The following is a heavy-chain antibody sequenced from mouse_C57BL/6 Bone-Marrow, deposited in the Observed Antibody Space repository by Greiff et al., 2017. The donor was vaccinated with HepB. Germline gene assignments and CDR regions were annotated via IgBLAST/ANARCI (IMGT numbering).Heavy chain of an antibody. CDR3: AEEVYYGRGGYFDY. Sequence: QVQLQQPGAELVRPGSSVKLSCKASGYTFTSYWMDWVKQRPGQGLEWIGNIYPSDSETNYNQKFKDKATLTVDKSSSTAYMQRSSLTSEDSAVYYCAEEVYYGRGGYFDYWGQGTPLTVSS. CDR1: GYTFTSYW. V-gene: IGHV1-61*01. D-gene: IGHD2-1*01. CDR2: IYPSDSET. J-gene: IGHJ2*01.